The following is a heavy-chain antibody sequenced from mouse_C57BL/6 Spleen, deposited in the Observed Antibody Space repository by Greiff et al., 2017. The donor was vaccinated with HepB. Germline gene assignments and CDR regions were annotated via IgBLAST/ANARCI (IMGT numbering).Heavy chain of an antibody. CDR2: LLPGRGST. D-gene: IGHD2-12*01. V-gene: IGHV1-9*01. CDR1: GYTFTGSW. Sequence: QVQLKQSGAELLKPGASVKLSCKATGYTFTGSWIEWVKQRPGHGLEWIGALLPGRGSTNYNEKFKGKATFTADTSSNTAYMQLSSPTTEDSAIYYCARLRGSYSNDVAWFAYWGQGTLVTVSA. CDR3: ARLRGSYSNDVAWFAY. J-gene: IGHJ3*01.